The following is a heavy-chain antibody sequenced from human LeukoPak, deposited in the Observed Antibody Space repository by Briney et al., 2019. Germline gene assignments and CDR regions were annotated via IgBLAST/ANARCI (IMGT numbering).Heavy chain of an antibody. Sequence: GGSLRLSCAASGFTFSSYSMNWVRQAPGKGLEWVSSISSSSSYIYYADSVKGRFTISRDNAKNSLYLQMNSLRAEDTAVYYCARDTPVIYYGSGKYYYYMDVWGKGTTVTVSS. CDR3: ARDTPVIYYGSGKYYYYMDV. CDR2: ISSSSSYI. CDR1: GFTFSSYS. D-gene: IGHD3-10*01. V-gene: IGHV3-21*01. J-gene: IGHJ6*03.